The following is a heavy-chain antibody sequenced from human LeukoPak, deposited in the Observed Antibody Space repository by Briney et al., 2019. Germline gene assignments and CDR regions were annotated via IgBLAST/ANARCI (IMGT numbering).Heavy chain of an antibody. Sequence: GESLKISCKGSGYSFTSYWIGWVRQMPGKGLEWMGIIEPLDSVTRYSPSSQGQVTISADKSISTAYLQWSSLKASDTAMYYCARGTISRDWFDPWGQGTLVTVCS. J-gene: IGHJ5*02. CDR2: IEPLDSVT. D-gene: IGHD3-9*01. V-gene: IGHV5-51*01. CDR1: GYSFTSYW. CDR3: ARGTISRDWFDP.